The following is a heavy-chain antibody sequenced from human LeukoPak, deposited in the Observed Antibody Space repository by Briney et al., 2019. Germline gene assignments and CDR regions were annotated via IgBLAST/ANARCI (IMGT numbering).Heavy chain of an antibody. CDR3: ATNGWADSGIEYYFDY. V-gene: IGHV1-24*01. D-gene: IGHD1-26*01. Sequence: GASVKVSCKVSGYTLTDLSMHWVRQAPGKGLEWMGRFDPEDGETIYAQKFQGRVTMTEDTSTDTAYMELSSLRSEDTAVYDCATNGWADSGIEYYFDYWGQGTLVTVSS. CDR1: GYTLTDLS. J-gene: IGHJ4*02. CDR2: FDPEDGET.